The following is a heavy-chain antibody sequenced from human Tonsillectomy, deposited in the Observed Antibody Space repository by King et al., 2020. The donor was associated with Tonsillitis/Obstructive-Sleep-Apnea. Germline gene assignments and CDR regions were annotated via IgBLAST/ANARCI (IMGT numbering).Heavy chain of an antibody. CDR2: INPSGGST. J-gene: IGHJ6*02. Sequence: VQLVESGAEVKKPGASVKVSCKASGYTFTSYYMHWVRQAPGQGLEWMGIINPSGGSTSYAQKFQGRVTMTRDTSTSTVYMELSSLRSEDTAVYYCAREQFLELLSVFYYYGMDVWGQGTTVTVSS. CDR1: GYTFTSYY. D-gene: IGHD3-3*01. CDR3: AREQFLELLSVFYYYGMDV. V-gene: IGHV1-46*01.